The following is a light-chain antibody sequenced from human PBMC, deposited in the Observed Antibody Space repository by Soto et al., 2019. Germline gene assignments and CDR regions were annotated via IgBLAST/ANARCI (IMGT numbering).Light chain of an antibody. CDR1: QSVSSSY. V-gene: IGKV3-20*01. CDR2: GAS. J-gene: IGKJ1*01. CDR3: QQYGSSPWT. Sequence: EIVWTQSPGTLSWSPGERATLSCRASQSVSSSYLAWYQQKPGQAPRLLIYGASNRATGIPDRISGSGSGTDFTLTISRLEPEDFAVYYCQQYGSSPWTFGQGTKVDIK.